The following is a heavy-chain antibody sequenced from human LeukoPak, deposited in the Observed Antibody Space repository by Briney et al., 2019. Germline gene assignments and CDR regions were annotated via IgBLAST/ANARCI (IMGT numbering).Heavy chain of an antibody. CDR1: GFTFSSYE. Sequence: GGSLRLSCAASGFTFSSYEMNWVRQAPGKGLEWVSYISSSGSTIYYADSVKGRFTISRDNAKNSLYLQMNSLRAEDTAVYYCATEIRVGSWSRIDYWGQGTLVTVSS. V-gene: IGHV3-48*03. CDR3: ATEIRVGSWSRIDY. J-gene: IGHJ4*02. CDR2: ISSSGSTI. D-gene: IGHD1-26*01.